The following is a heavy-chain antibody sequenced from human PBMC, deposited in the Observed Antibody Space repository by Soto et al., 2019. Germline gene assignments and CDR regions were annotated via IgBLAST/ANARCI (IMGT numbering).Heavy chain of an antibody. CDR3: GGQDYGAKGYYFEN. CDR1: NGSISSRSSY. J-gene: IGHJ4*01. CDR2: IYYIGNT. D-gene: IGHD4-17*01. V-gene: IGHV4-39*01. Sequence: QLQLQESGSGLVKPSETLSLTCIVSNGSISSRSSYWGWIRQTPGKGLEWIGSIYYIGNTYYNPSLKSRVTISIDTSKTQFSVRMHSVTAADTAVYFCGGQDYGAKGYYFENCG.